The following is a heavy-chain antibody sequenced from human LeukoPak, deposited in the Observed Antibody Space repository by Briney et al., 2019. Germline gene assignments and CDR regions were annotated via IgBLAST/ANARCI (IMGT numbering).Heavy chain of an antibody. CDR2: IYYSGST. V-gene: IGHV4-61*01. Sequence: SETLSLTCTVSGGSVSSGSYYWSPIRQPPGKGLEWIGYIYYSGSTNYNPSLKSRVTISVDTSKNQFSLRLSSVTAADTAMYYCAREGGSRDSGYLRPYNFDYWGQGTLVTVSS. CDR3: AREGGSRDSGYLRPYNFDY. D-gene: IGHD3-22*01. J-gene: IGHJ4*02. CDR1: GGSVSSGSYY.